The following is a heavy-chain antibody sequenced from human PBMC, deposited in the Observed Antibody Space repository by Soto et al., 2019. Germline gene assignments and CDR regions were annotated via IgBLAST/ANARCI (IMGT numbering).Heavy chain of an antibody. CDR3: AKKGLGSLATYCNYGDCHYAFDL. Sequence: EVQLLESGGGLVQPGGSLRLSCAASGFTFTNYAMSWVRQAPGKGLEWVSTVSGGGDGTYYADSVKGRFSTSRDNSTNTVYLQRNSLRAEDTAVYYCAKKGLGSLATYCNYGDCHYAFDLWGQGTIVTVSS. CDR1: GFTFTNYA. J-gene: IGHJ3*01. CDR2: VSGGGDGT. V-gene: IGHV3-23*01. D-gene: IGHD2-21*02.